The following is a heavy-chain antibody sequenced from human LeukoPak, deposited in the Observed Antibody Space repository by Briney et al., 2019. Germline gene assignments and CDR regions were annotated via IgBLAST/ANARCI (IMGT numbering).Heavy chain of an antibody. Sequence: GASVKLSCKASGGTFSSYAISWVRQAPGQGLEWMGGIIPIFGTANYAQKFQGRVTITADESTSTAYMELSSLRSEDTAVYYCAIYVIAATSYYYYGMDVWGQGTTVTVSS. CDR3: AIYVIAATSYYYYGMDV. V-gene: IGHV1-69*13. J-gene: IGHJ6*02. CDR2: IIPIFGTA. D-gene: IGHD2-15*01. CDR1: GGTFSSYA.